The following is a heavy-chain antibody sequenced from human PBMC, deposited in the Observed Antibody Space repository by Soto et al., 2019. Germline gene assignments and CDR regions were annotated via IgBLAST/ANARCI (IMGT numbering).Heavy chain of an antibody. CDR2: IYYSGST. V-gene: IGHV4-59*01. D-gene: IGHD3-3*01. CDR3: ARDGSRYDFWSGPYYFDY. J-gene: IGHJ4*02. Sequence: PSETLSLTCTASGGSISTYYWSWIRQPPGKGLEWIGYIYYSGSTNYNPSLKSRVTISVDTSKNQFSLKLSSVSAADTAVYYCARDGSRYDFWSGPYYFDYWGQGTLVIVSS. CDR1: GGSISTYY.